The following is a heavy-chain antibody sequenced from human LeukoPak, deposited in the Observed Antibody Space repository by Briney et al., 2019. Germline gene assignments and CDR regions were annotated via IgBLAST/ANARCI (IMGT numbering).Heavy chain of an antibody. CDR3: ARDPSGSSWYFFDY. CDR2: IFTSGIT. D-gene: IGHD6-13*01. V-gene: IGHV4-4*07. Sequence: SETLSLTCTVSGGSISIYYWNWIRQPAGKRLEWIGRIFTSGITNYNPSLKSRVTMSVDTSKNQFSLKLSSVTAADTAVYYCARDPSGSSWYFFDYWGQGTLVTVSS. CDR1: GGSISIYY. J-gene: IGHJ4*02.